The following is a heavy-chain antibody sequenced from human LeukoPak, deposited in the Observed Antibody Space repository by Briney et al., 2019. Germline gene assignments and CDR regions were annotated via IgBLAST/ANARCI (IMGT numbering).Heavy chain of an antibody. J-gene: IGHJ6*03. Sequence: GGSLRLSCAASGFTFSSYSMNWVRQAPGKGLEWVSSISSSSSYIYYADSVKGRFTISRDNAKNSLYLQMNSLRAEDTAVYYCARDAIIWFGELSLYYYYYMDVWGKGTTVTVSS. CDR1: GFTFSSYS. V-gene: IGHV3-21*01. CDR3: ARDAIIWFGELSLYYYYYMDV. CDR2: ISSSSSYI. D-gene: IGHD3-10*01.